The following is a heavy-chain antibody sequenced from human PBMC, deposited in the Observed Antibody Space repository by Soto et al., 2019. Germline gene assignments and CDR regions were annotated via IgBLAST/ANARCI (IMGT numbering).Heavy chain of an antibody. V-gene: IGHV1-24*01. CDR2: FDPEDGET. J-gene: IGHJ3*01. CDR3: ATAYHSESYYEGFDV. CDR1: GYTPSEIY. D-gene: IGHD1-26*01. Sequence: SVKIACKVSGYTPSEIYMHWVRQAPAKGLEWMGGFDPEDGETIYAHKFQGRVIMTEDTTTDTAHMELSSRISEDTTVHYCATAYHSESYYEGFDVWGQGTMVTVSS.